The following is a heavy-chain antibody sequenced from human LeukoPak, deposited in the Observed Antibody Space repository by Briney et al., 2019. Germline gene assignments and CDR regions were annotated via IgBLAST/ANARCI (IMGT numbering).Heavy chain of an antibody. CDR1: GFTFSGSA. CDR2: IRSKANGYAT. J-gene: IGHJ6*02. Sequence: PGGSLRLSCAASGFTFSGSAMHWVRQASGKGLEWVGRIRSKANGYATAYAASVKGRFTISRDDSKNTAYLQMNSLKTEDTAVYYCTRRLEGREAVAGLLYYYYGMDVWGQGTTVTVSS. D-gene: IGHD6-19*01. CDR3: TRRLEGREAVAGLLYYYYGMDV. V-gene: IGHV3-73*01.